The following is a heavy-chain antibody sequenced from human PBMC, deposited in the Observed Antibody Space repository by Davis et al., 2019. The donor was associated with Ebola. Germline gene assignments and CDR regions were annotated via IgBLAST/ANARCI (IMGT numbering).Heavy chain of an antibody. CDR2: INPNSGGT. D-gene: IGHD2-2*01. V-gene: IGHV1-2*02. J-gene: IGHJ4*02. Sequence: ASVKVSCKASGGTFSNSIISWVRQAPGQGLEWMGSINPNSGGTNYAQKFQGRVTMTRDTSISTAHMEMSRLRSDDTAVYYCARPDCGSTTCLFDSWGQGTLVTVSS. CDR3: ARPDCGSTTCLFDS. CDR1: GGTFSNSI.